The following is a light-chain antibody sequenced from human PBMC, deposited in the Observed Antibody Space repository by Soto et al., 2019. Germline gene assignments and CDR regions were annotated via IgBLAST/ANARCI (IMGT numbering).Light chain of an antibody. J-gene: IGLJ1*01. CDR2: EVS. CDR3: SSYTAGGTI. V-gene: IGLV2-14*01. CDR1: SSDVGGYNY. Sequence: QSALTQPRSVSGSPGQSVTISCTGTSSDVGGYNYVSWYQQHPGKAPKFMISEVSNRPSGVSNRFSGSKSGNTASLTISGLRAEDEADYYCSSYTAGGTIFGTGTKLTVL.